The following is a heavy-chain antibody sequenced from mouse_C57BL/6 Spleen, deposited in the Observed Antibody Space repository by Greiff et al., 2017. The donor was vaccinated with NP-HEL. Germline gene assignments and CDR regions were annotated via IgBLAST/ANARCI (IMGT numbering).Heavy chain of an antibody. CDR1: GFTFSSYT. J-gene: IGHJ1*03. CDR2: ISGGGGNT. V-gene: IGHV5-9*01. Sequence: EVMLVESGGGLVKPGGSLKLSCAASGFTFSSYTMSWVRQTPEKRLEWVATISGGGGNTYYPDSVKGRFTISRDNAKNTLYLQMSSLRSEDTALYYCARRHYYGSSWYFDVWGTGTTVTVSS. CDR3: ARRHYYGSSWYFDV. D-gene: IGHD1-2*01.